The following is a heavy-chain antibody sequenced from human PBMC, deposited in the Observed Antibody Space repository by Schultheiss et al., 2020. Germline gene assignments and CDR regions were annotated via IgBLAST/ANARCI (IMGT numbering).Heavy chain of an antibody. J-gene: IGHJ4*02. V-gene: IGHV2-26*01. CDR3: AHSAAASIYYFDY. Sequence: WVRQAPGKALEWLAHIFSNDEKSYSTSLKSRLTISKDTSKSQVVLTMTNMDPVDTATYYCAHSAAASIYYFDYWGQGTLVTVSS. CDR2: IFSNDEK. D-gene: IGHD2-15*01.